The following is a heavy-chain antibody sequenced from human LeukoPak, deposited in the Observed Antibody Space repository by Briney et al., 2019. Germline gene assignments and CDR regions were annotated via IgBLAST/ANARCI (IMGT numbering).Heavy chain of an antibody. CDR2: VYPGDSDI. CDR1: GYSFSTYW. V-gene: IGHV5-51*01. J-gene: IGHJ6*02. Sequence: GESLKISCKGSGYSFSTYWIGWVRQMPGRGLEWMGMVYPGDSDIKYSPSFQGQVTISADRSISTAYLQWSSLKASDTAMYYCARHRGPEMDVWGQGTTVTVSS. CDR3: ARHRGPEMDV.